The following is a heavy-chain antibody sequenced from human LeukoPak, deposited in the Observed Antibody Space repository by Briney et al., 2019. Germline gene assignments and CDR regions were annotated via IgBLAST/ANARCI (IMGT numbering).Heavy chain of an antibody. V-gene: IGHV3-23*01. CDR2: ISRAGVRT. Sequence: PGGPLRLSCVGSGFILSSYDMGWVRQAPGKGLEWVSSISRAGVRTYYEASVKGRFIISRDNSRNTMYLQMNSLRAEDTAVYYCARGESFAFDVWGQGTMVTVSS. CDR3: ARGESFAFDV. CDR1: GFILSSYD. J-gene: IGHJ3*01.